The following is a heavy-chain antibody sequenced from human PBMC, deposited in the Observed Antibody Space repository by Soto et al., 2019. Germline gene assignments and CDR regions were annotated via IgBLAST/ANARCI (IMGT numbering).Heavy chain of an antibody. Sequence: ASVKVSCNASGYTFTSYYINWVRQATGQGLEWMGWMNPNSGNTGYAQRFQGRVTMTRNTSISTAYMELSSLRSEDTAVYYCAVTSYYIWGSYRYTGLNAFDIWGQGTMVTVSS. D-gene: IGHD3-16*02. J-gene: IGHJ3*02. CDR1: GYTFTSYY. CDR3: AVTSYYIWGSYRYTGLNAFDI. V-gene: IGHV1-8*01. CDR2: MNPNSGNT.